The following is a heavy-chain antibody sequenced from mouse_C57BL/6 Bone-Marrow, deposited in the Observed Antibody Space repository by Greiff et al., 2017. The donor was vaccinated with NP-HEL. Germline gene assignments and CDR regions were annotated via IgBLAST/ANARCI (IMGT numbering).Heavy chain of an antibody. J-gene: IGHJ1*03. V-gene: IGHV1-61*01. CDR3: ARRGNWDFDV. CDR1: GYTFTSYW. Sequence: QVQLQQPGAELVRPGSSVKLSCKASGYTFTSYWMDWVKQRPGQGLEWIGNIYPSDSETHYNQKFKDKATLTVDKSSSTAYMQLSSLTSEDSAVYYCARRGNWDFDVWGTGTTVTVSS. CDR2: IYPSDSET.